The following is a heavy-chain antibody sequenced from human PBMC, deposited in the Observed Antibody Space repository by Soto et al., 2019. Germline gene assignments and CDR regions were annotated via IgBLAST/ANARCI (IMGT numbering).Heavy chain of an antibody. Sequence: GGSLRLSCAASGFTFSSYGMHWVRQAPGKGLEWVAVISYDGSNKYYADSVKGRYTISRDNSKNTLYLQMNSLRAEDTAVYYCAKDQGIVVPARRHYYYYYGMDVWGQGTTVTVSS. J-gene: IGHJ6*02. CDR2: ISYDGSNK. CDR3: AKDQGIVVPARRHYYYYYGMDV. V-gene: IGHV3-30*18. CDR1: GFTFSSYG. D-gene: IGHD2-2*01.